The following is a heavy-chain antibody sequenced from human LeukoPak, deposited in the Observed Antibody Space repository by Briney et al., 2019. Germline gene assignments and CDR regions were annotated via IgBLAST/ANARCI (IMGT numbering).Heavy chain of an antibody. J-gene: IGHJ3*02. CDR2: IYYSGST. V-gene: IGHV4-31*03. CDR3: ARAGRRHAFDI. Sequence: SETLSLTCTVSGGSISSGGYYWRWIRQHPGKGLEWIGYIYYSGSTYYNPSLKSRVTISVDTSKNQFSLKLSSVTAADTSVYYCARAGRRHAFDIWGQGTMVTVSS. CDR1: GGSISSGGYY.